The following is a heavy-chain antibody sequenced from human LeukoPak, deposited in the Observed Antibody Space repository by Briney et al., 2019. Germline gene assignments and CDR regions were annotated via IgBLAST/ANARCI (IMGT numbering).Heavy chain of an antibody. CDR1: GFTFSSYA. CDR3: ARGAYCGGDCYPFDY. J-gene: IGHJ4*02. Sequence: GGSLRLSCAASGFTFSSYAMSWVRQAPGKGLEWVSAISGSGGSTYYADSVKGRFTISRDNSKNTLYLQMNSLRAEDTAVYYCARGAYCGGDCYPFDYWGQGTLVTVSS. D-gene: IGHD2-21*02. V-gene: IGHV3-23*01. CDR2: ISGSGGST.